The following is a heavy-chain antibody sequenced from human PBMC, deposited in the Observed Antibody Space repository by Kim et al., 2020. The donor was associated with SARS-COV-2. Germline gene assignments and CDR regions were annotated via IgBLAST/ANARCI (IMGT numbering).Heavy chain of an antibody. Sequence: YYNPSRKSRVTISVDTSKNQFSLKLSSVTAADTAVYYCASLDSSSWIFDYWGQGTLVTVSS. D-gene: IGHD6-13*01. CDR3: ASLDSSSWIFDY. J-gene: IGHJ4*02. V-gene: IGHV4-39*01.